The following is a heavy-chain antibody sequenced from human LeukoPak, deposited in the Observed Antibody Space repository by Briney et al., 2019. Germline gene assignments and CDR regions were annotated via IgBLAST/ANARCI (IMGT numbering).Heavy chain of an antibody. CDR3: AREVSGSYYAFDY. D-gene: IGHD1-26*01. CDR2: IKQDGSEK. J-gene: IGHJ4*02. Sequence: GGSLRLSCAASGFTFSSYWMSWVRQAPGKGLEWVANIKQDGSEKYYVDSVKGRFTISRDNAKNSLYLQMNSLRAEDTAVYCCAREVSGSYYAFDYWGQGTLVTVSS. V-gene: IGHV3-7*01. CDR1: GFTFSSYW.